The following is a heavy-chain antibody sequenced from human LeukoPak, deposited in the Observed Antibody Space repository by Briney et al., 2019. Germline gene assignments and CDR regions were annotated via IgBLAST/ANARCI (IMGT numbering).Heavy chain of an antibody. CDR1: GGSISSYY. J-gene: IGHJ4*02. CDR2: IYYSGST. V-gene: IGHV4-59*01. CDR3: AIGVNSAYFDY. Sequence: SETLSLTCTVSGGSISSYYWTWIRQPPGKGLEWIGYIYYSGSTNYNPSLKSRVTILVDTSKNQFSLKLTSVTAADTAVYYCAIGVNSAYFDYCGQGTLVTVSS. D-gene: IGHD1-26*01.